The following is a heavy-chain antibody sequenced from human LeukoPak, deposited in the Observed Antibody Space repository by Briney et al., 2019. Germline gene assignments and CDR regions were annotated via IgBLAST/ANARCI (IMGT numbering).Heavy chain of an antibody. CDR1: GFTFSSYA. Sequence: PGGSLRLSCAASGFTFSSYAMSWVCQAPGKGLEWVSAIIGSGSSTYYADSVKGRFTISRDNAKNSLYLQMNSLRAEDTAVYYCAREQTYGDYGNWFDPWGQGTLVTVSS. J-gene: IGHJ5*02. CDR2: IIGSGSST. CDR3: AREQTYGDYGNWFDP. D-gene: IGHD4-17*01. V-gene: IGHV3-23*01.